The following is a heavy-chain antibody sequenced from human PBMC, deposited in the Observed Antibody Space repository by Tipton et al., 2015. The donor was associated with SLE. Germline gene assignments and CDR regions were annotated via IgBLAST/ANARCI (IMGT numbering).Heavy chain of an antibody. CDR1: GGSISSYY. Sequence: TLSLTCTVSGGSISSYYWSWIRQPPGKGLEWIGYIYYSGSTNYNPSLKSRVTISVDTSRNQFSLKLSSVTAADTAVYYCARVADDYGDPYYFVYWGKGTLVTVSS. D-gene: IGHD4-17*01. CDR2: IYYSGST. CDR3: ARVADDYGDPYYFVY. V-gene: IGHV4-59*01. J-gene: IGHJ4*02.